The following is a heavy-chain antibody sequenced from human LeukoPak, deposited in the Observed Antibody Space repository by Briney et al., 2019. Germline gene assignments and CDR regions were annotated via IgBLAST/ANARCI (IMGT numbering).Heavy chain of an antibody. CDR3: ARTIVGPGTSYFDQ. J-gene: IGHJ4*02. V-gene: IGHV4-59*04. CDR1: GGSISSYY. Sequence: SETLSLTCTVSGGSISSYYWSWIRQPPGKGLEWIGTIYYTGISYYNPSLESRVTSSLDTSKNQFSLKLSSVTAADTAVYYCARTIVGPGTSYFDQWGQGTLVTVSS. D-gene: IGHD1-26*01. CDR2: IYYTGIS.